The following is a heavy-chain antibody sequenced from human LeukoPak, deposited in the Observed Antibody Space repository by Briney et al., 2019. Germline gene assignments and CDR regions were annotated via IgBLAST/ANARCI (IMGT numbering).Heavy chain of an antibody. V-gene: IGHV3-33*01. CDR3: ASGPRFYGMDV. CDR1: GFTFSSYG. CDR2: IWYDGSNK. Sequence: GGSLRLSCAASGFTFSSYGMHWVRQAPGKGLEWVALIWYDGSNKYYADSVKGRLTISRDNSKNTLYLQMNSLRAEDTAMYYCASGPRFYGMDVWGQGTTVTVSS. J-gene: IGHJ6*02.